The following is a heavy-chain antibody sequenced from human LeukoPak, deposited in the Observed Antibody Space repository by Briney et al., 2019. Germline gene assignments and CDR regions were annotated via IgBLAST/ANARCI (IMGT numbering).Heavy chain of an antibody. CDR3: ARGYDSSGYHY. J-gene: IGHJ4*02. Sequence: SETLSLTCTVSGGSINSGGYYWSWIRQPAGKGLEWIGRIYSSGSTNYNPSLKSRVTISVDTSKNQLSLKLSSVTAADTAVYYCARGYDSSGYHYWGQGTLVTVSS. V-gene: IGHV4-61*02. CDR2: IYSSGST. CDR1: GGSINSGGYY. D-gene: IGHD3-22*01.